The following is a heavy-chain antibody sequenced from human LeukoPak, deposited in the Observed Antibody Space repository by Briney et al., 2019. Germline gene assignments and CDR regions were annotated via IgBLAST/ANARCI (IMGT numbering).Heavy chain of an antibody. CDR3: ARGRWFGGPGDY. J-gene: IGHJ4*02. CDR2: IIPIFGTA. V-gene: IGHV1-69*05. CDR1: GGTFSSYA. D-gene: IGHD3-10*01. Sequence: SVKVSCKASGGTFSSYAISWVRQAPGQGLEWMGGIIPIFGTANYAQKFQGRVTMTKNTSMSTAYMELSSLTSEDTAVYYCARGRWFGGPGDYWGQGTLVTVSS.